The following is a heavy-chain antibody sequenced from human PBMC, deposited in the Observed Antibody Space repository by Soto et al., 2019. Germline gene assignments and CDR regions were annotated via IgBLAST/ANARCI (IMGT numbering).Heavy chain of an antibody. V-gene: IGHV4-61*08. D-gene: IGHD5-18*01. CDR1: GGSISSGGYY. J-gene: IGHJ4*02. CDR3: ARDYGFFDSYGYFDY. Sequence: PSETLSLTCTVSGGSISSGGYYWSWIRQPPGKGLEWIGYIYYSGSTNYNPSLKSRVTIPVDTSKNQFSLKLSSVTAADTAVYYCARDYGFFDSYGYFDYWGQGTLVTVSS. CDR2: IYYSGST.